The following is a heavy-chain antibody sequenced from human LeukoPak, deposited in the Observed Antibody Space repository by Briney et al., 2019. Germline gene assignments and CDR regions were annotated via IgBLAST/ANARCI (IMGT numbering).Heavy chain of an antibody. CDR2: ISNNGGRT. D-gene: IGHD2/OR15-2a*01. CDR1: GFSFSSST. CDR3: ARDEDTSALSEY. J-gene: IGHJ4*02. Sequence: GGSLRLSCAGSGFSFSSSTMSWVRQAPGRGLEWVSAISNNGGRTDYADSVKGRFTISRDNSKSTLYLHMDSLRAEDTAVYYCARDEDTSALSEYWGQGTLVTVSS. V-gene: IGHV3-23*01.